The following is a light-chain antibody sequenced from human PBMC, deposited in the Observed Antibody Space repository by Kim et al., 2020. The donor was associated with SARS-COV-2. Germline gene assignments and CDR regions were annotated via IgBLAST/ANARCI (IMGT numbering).Light chain of an antibody. Sequence: SYELTQPPSVSVAPGKTARISCGGNNIGSKSVHWYQQKPGQAPGLVIYYDSDRPSGIPERFSGSNSGSTATLTISWVEAGDEAEYYCQVWDRSTTHPVFG. CDR2: YDS. J-gene: IGLJ1*01. CDR1: NIGSKS. V-gene: IGLV3-21*04. CDR3: QVWDRSTTHPV.